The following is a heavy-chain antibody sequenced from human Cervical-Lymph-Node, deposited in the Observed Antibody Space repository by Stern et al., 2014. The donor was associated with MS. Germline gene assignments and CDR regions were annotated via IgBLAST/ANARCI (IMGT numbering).Heavy chain of an antibody. CDR1: GFTFSSYG. V-gene: IGHV3-33*01. CDR2: IWYDGSNK. CDR3: ARAWDGIVRSHFDY. D-gene: IGHD1-26*01. J-gene: IGHJ4*02. Sequence: QVQLVESGGGVVQPGRSLRLSCVASGFTFSSYGMHWVRQAPGKGLEWVAVIWYDGSNKYYADSVKGRFTISRDNSKNTLYLQMNSLRAEDTAVYYCARAWDGIVRSHFDYWGQGTLVTVSS.